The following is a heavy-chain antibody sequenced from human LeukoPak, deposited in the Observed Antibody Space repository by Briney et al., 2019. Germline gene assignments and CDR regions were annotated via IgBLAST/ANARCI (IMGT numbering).Heavy chain of an antibody. CDR3: ARDRGHVGATDY. V-gene: IGHV4-39*07. Sequence: SETLSLTCTVSGGSISSSDYYWGWIRQPPGKGLEWIGSIYYGGSTYYNPPLKSRVTISVDTSKNQFSLKLSSVTAADTAVYYCARDRGHVGATDYWGQGTLVTVSS. D-gene: IGHD1-26*01. J-gene: IGHJ4*02. CDR2: IYYGGST. CDR1: GGSISSSDYY.